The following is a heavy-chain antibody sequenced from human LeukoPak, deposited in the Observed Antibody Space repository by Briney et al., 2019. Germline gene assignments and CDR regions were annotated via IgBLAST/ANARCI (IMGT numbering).Heavy chain of an antibody. CDR1: GGSFSGYY. Sequence: PSETLSLTCAVYGGSFSGYYWSWIRQPPGKGLEWIGEINHSGSTNYNPSLKSRVTISVDTSMNQFSLKLSSVTAADTAVYYCATVGRLEGAAFDYWGQGTLVTVSS. CDR3: ATVGRLEGAAFDY. V-gene: IGHV4-34*01. CDR2: INHSGST. J-gene: IGHJ4*02. D-gene: IGHD1-26*01.